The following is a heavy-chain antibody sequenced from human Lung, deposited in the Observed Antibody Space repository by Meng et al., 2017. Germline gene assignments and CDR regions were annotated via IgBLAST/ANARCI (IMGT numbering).Heavy chain of an antibody. D-gene: IGHD4-11*01. Sequence: QGQLQQWAVGLLRPSETLSLTCVVSGGSFSDYYWSWIRQPPGKGLEWIGEINHSGSTNYNPSLESRATISVDTSQNNLSLKLSSVTAADSAVYYCARGPTTMAHDFDYWGQGTLVTVSS. CDR1: GGSFSDYY. CDR2: INHSGST. V-gene: IGHV4-34*01. CDR3: ARGPTTMAHDFDY. J-gene: IGHJ4*02.